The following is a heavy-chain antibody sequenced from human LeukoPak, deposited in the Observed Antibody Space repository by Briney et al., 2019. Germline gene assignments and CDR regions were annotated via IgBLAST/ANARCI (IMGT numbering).Heavy chain of an antibody. Sequence: SETLSLTCTVSVASISSFYWSWLRQPPGKGLEWIGYIYYSGSTNYNPSLKSRVTISVDTSKNQFSLTLSSVTAADTAVYFCARDRSGYGALSYYGMDVWGQGTTVTVSS. CDR3: ARDRSGYGALSYYGMDV. J-gene: IGHJ6*02. CDR2: IYYSGST. D-gene: IGHD5-12*01. V-gene: IGHV4-59*01. CDR1: VASISSFY.